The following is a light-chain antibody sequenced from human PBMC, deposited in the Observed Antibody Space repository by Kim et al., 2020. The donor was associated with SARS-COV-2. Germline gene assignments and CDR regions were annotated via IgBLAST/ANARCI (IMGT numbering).Light chain of an antibody. J-gene: IGKJ1*01. Sequence: APVGDRFPLPCRARPSMDTWLAWYQQKPGKAPKLLIYDASSLESGVPSRFSGSGSAAEFTLTITSLQPDDFATYFCQQYKTYPWTFGQGTKVDIK. V-gene: IGKV1-5*01. CDR3: QQYKTYPWT. CDR1: PSMDTW. CDR2: DAS.